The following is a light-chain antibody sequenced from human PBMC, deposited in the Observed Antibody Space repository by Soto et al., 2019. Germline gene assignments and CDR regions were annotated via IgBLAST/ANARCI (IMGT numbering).Light chain of an antibody. CDR3: SSYTGSSTLV. CDR1: SSDFGDYDY. V-gene: IGLV2-14*01. CDR2: EVS. Sequence: QSALTQPASVSGSPGQSITISCTGTSSDFGDYDYVSWYLQHPDKVPKLMIYEVSNRPSGVSNRFSGSKSGNTASLTISGLQAEDEADYYCSSYTGSSTLVFGTGTKVTVL. J-gene: IGLJ1*01.